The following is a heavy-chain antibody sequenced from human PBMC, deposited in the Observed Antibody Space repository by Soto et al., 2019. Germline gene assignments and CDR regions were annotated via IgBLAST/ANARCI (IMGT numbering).Heavy chain of an antibody. Sequence: PGGSLRLSCAASGFTFNNYAMSWVRQVPGKGLEWVSAISANGQGIYYADSVKGRFIISRDSSKNTVFLHMDSLTAEDTAVYYCAKDRNYPRDQFHNWGQGTLVTVSS. CDR1: GFTFNNYA. V-gene: IGHV3-23*01. J-gene: IGHJ4*02. CDR3: AKDRNYPRDQFHN. D-gene: IGHD1-7*01. CDR2: ISANGQGI.